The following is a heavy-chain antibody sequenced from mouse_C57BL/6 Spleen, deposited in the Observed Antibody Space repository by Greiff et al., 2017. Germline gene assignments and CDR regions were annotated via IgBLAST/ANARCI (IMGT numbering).Heavy chain of an antibody. V-gene: IGHV1-15*01. CDR3: TRSRGDGYPYYAMDY. J-gene: IGHJ4*01. Sequence: VQLQQSGAELVRPGASVTLSCKASGYTFTDYEMHWVKQTPVHGLEWIGAIDPETGGTAYNQKFKGKAILTADKSSSTAYMELRSLTSEDSAVYYCTRSRGDGYPYYAMDYWGQGTSVTVSS. CDR2: IDPETGGT. CDR1: GYTFTDYE. D-gene: IGHD2-3*01.